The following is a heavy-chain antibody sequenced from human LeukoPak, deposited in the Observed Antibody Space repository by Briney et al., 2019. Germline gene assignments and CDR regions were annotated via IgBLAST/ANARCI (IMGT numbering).Heavy chain of an antibody. CDR2: IKSKTDGGTT. CDR3: TTVLITFGGVIVISDY. D-gene: IGHD3-16*02. Sequence: GGSLRLSCAASGFTFSSYAMSWVRQAPGKGLEWVGRIKSKTDGGTTDYAAPVKGRLTISRDDSKNTLYLQMNSLKTEDTAVYYCTTVLITFGGVIVISDYWGQGTLVTVSS. CDR1: GFTFSSYA. V-gene: IGHV3-15*01. J-gene: IGHJ4*02.